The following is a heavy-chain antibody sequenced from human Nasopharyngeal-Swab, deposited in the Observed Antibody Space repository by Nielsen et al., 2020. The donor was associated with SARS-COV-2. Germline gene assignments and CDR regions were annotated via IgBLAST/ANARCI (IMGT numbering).Heavy chain of an antibody. CDR1: GGSISSYY. CDR3: ARGFDP. CDR2: IYYSGST. V-gene: IGHV4-59*01. J-gene: IGHJ5*02. Sequence: SETLSLTCTVSGGSISSYYSSWIRQPPGKGLEWIGYIYYSGSTNFNPSLKSRVTISVDTSKNQFSLELSSVTAADTAVYYCARGFDPWGQGTLVTVSS.